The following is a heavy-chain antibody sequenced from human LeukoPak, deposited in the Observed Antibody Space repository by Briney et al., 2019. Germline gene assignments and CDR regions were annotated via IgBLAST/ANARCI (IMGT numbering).Heavy chain of an antibody. Sequence: GGSLRLSCAASGFTFSSYEMNWVRQAPGKGLEWISYISTSGGTLYYADSVKGRFTISRDDAKHSLYLQMNSLRAEDMAVYYCARDWGLYAFDIWGQGTMVTVSS. CDR2: ISTSGGTL. D-gene: IGHD7-27*01. V-gene: IGHV3-48*03. CDR1: GFTFSSYE. CDR3: ARDWGLYAFDI. J-gene: IGHJ3*02.